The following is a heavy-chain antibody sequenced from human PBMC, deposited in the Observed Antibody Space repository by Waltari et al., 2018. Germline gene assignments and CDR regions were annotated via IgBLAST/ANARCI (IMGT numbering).Heavy chain of an antibody. D-gene: IGHD6-19*01. Sequence: QVQLVQSGAEVKKPGASVKVSCKASGYPFTSYDINWVRQATDQGLEWMGWINPNSGNTGYAQKFQGRVTITRNTSISTAYMELSSLRSEDTAVYYCARDGVSSGWWGGYNWFDPWGQGTLVTVSS. J-gene: IGHJ5*02. CDR3: ARDGVSSGWWGGYNWFDP. V-gene: IGHV1-8*03. CDR2: INPNSGNT. CDR1: GYPFTSYD.